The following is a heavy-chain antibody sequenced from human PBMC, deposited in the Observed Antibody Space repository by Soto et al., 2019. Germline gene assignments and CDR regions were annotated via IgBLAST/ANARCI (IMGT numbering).Heavy chain of an antibody. D-gene: IGHD3-22*01. CDR3: ARDGLTMMSYGMDV. Sequence: QVQLVQSGAEVKKPGASVKVSCKASGYTFTGYYMHWVRQAPGQGLEWMGWINPNSDGTNYAQKFQGRVTMTRDTSISTAYMELSRLRSDDTAVYYCARDGLTMMSYGMDVWGQGTTVTVSS. J-gene: IGHJ6*02. CDR1: GYTFTGYY. V-gene: IGHV1-2*02. CDR2: INPNSDGT.